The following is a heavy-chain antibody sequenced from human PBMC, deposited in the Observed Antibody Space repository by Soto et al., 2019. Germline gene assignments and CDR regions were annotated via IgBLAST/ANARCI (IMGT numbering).Heavy chain of an antibody. Sequence: ASLKISFKASGYTFTSYGTIWARQAPGQGLEWMGWISAYNGNTNYAQKLQGRVTMTTDTSTSTAYMELRSLRSDDTAVYYCAREAAAGTLDYWGQGTLVTVSS. CDR3: AREAAAGTLDY. J-gene: IGHJ4*02. D-gene: IGHD6-13*01. CDR2: ISAYNGNT. V-gene: IGHV1-18*01. CDR1: GYTFTSYG.